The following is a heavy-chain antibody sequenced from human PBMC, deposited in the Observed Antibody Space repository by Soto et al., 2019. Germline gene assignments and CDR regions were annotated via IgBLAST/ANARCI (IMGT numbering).Heavy chain of an antibody. CDR2: INPSGGST. J-gene: IGHJ5*02. Sequence: ASVKVSCKASGYTFTSYYIHWVRQAPGQGLEWMGIINPSGGSTSYAQKFQGRVTMSRDTSTSTAYMELSSLRSEDTAVYYCARDGTPDYDCWSGYSGSWLHPWGQGTLVTVSS. CDR3: ARDGTPDYDCWSGYSGSWLHP. D-gene: IGHD3-3*01. V-gene: IGHV1-46*01. CDR1: GYTFTSYY.